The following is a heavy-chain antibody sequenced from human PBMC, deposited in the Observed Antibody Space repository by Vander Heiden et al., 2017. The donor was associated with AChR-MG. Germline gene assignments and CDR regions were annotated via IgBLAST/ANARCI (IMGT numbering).Heavy chain of an antibody. CDR2: IYSGGRT. CDR1: GFTVSSNY. V-gene: IGHV3-53*02. Sequence: EVQLVETGGGWIQPGGSLRLSCAASGFTVSSNYMSWVRQAPGKGLEWVSVIYSGGRTYYADSVKGRFTISRDNSKNTLYLQMNSLRAEDTAVYYCARDRSLRRWGYFDYWGQGTLVTVSS. CDR3: ARDRSLRRWGYFDY. D-gene: IGHD3-10*01. J-gene: IGHJ4*02.